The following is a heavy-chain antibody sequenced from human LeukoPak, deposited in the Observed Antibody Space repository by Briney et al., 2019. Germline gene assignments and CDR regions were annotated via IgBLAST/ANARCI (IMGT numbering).Heavy chain of an antibody. Sequence: SETLSLTCAVSVGSLSSSVWWTWVRQPPGKGLEWLGQIYYSGSTNYNPSLKSRVTISVDKSKNQFSLKLSSVTAADTAVYYCARVSGSYFDYWGQGTLVTVSS. CDR3: ARVSGSYFDY. CDR2: IYYSGST. D-gene: IGHD1-26*01. V-gene: IGHV4-4*02. J-gene: IGHJ4*02. CDR1: VGSLSSSVW.